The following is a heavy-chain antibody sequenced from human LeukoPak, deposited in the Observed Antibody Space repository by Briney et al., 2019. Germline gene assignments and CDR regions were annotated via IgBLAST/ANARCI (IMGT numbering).Heavy chain of an antibody. CDR2: INQDGSEM. J-gene: IGHJ4*02. CDR3: AKADGPGTTDY. CDR1: GFTLSRHY. D-gene: IGHD1-7*01. Sequence: GGALRLSCVASGFTLSRHYMSWVRQAPGKGLEWVASINQDGSEMYYXXSMTGRFTISRDNTKNTLYLQMNSLKVEDTAVYYCAKADGPGTTDYWGQGVLVTVSS. V-gene: IGHV3-7*01.